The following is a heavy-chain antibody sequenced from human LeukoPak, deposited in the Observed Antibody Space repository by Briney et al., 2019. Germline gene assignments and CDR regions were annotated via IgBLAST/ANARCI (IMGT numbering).Heavy chain of an antibody. Sequence: GGSLRLSCVASGFSFTIHYMSWVRQAPGKGLEWVAKIKPDGSDMWYADSVKGRFTVSKDNAKHSLFLQLDTLRVEDTAVYYCVRDHWFSFGVWGQGTLVTVSS. CDR3: VRDHWFSFGV. V-gene: IGHV3-7*01. J-gene: IGHJ4*02. D-gene: IGHD3-9*01. CDR1: GFSFTIHY. CDR2: IKPDGSDM.